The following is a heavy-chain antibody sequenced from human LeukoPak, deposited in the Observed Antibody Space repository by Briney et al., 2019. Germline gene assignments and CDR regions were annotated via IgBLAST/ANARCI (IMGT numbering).Heavy chain of an antibody. CDR2: IRYDGSNK. D-gene: IGHD6-6*01. CDR1: GFTFSSYG. Sequence: GGSLRLSCAASGFTFSSYGMHWVRQAPGKGLEWVAFIRYDGSNKYYADSVKGRFTISRDNSKNTLYLQMNSLRAEDTAVYYCAKDPRGTVFSSSSGLFIWGQGTLVTVSS. J-gene: IGHJ4*02. CDR3: AKDPRGTVFSSSSGLFI. V-gene: IGHV3-30*02.